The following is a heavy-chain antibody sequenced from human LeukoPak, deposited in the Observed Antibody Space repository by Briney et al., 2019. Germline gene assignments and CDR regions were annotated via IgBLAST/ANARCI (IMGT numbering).Heavy chain of an antibody. V-gene: IGHV4-31*03. D-gene: IGHD3-10*01. J-gene: IGHJ6*02. CDR2: IYYSGST. CDR1: GGSISSGGYY. Sequence: SETLSLTCTVSGGSISSGGYYWSWIRQHPGKGLEWIGYIYYSGSTYYNPSLKSRVTIPVDTSKNQFSLKLSSVTAADTAVYYCARDLPGGMVRESGGMDVWGQGTTVTVSS. CDR3: ARDLPGGMVRESGGMDV.